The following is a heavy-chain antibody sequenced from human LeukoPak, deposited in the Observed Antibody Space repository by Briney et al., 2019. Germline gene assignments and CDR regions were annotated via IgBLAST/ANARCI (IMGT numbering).Heavy chain of an antibody. CDR3: ARGTFRYCSGGSCYSH. V-gene: IGHV1-18*01. CDR2: ISAYNGNT. D-gene: IGHD2-15*01. Sequence: ASVKVSCKASGYTFTSYGISWVRQAPGQGLEWMGWISAYNGNTNYAQKLQGRVTMTTDTSTSTAYMELRSLRSDDTAVYYCARGTFRYCSGGSCYSHWGQGTLVTVSS. CDR1: GYTFTSYG. J-gene: IGHJ4*02.